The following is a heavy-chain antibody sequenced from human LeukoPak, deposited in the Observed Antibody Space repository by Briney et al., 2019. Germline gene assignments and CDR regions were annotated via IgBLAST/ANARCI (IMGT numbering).Heavy chain of an antibody. V-gene: IGHV4-34*01. J-gene: IGHJ4*02. CDR2: INHSGST. CDR1: GGSFSGYY. CDR3: AGGRRDAYNYNY. Sequence: SETLSLTCAVYGGSFSGYYWSWIRQPPGKGLEWIGEINHSGSTNYNPSLKSRVTMSVDTSKNQFSLKLSSVTAADTAAYYCAGGRRDAYNYNYWGQGTLVTVSS. D-gene: IGHD5-24*01.